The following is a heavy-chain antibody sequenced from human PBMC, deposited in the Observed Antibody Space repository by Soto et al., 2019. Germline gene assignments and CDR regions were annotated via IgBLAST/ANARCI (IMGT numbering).Heavy chain of an antibody. CDR3: ARGDREDILVVVGARPGEYGIDI. J-gene: IGHJ6*02. CDR2: IAYDGSNA. V-gene: IGHV3-30-3*01. D-gene: IGHD2-15*01. CDR1: GFTFRNYA. Sequence: ESGGGVAQPGGSLRLSCAASGFTFRNYAMHWVRQAPGKGLECLAVIAYDGSNAFYRDSVKGRFTISRDNSKNTLYLHMNSLRSEDTGVYYCARGDREDILVVVGARPGEYGIDIWGQGTTVTVSS.